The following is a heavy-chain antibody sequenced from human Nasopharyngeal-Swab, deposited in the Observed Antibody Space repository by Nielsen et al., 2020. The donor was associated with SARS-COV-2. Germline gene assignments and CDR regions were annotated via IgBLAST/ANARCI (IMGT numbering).Heavy chain of an antibody. V-gene: IGHV4-39*01. CDR2: FSYSGTT. CDR3: ASYYYDSSDYSYWFDP. J-gene: IGHJ5*02. Sequence: SETLSLTCTVSGDSISSNSYYWGWIRQSPGKGLEWIGSFSYSGTTYFNPSLKSRVTISVDTSKNQFSVKLSSVTAADTAVYYCASYYYDSSDYSYWFDPWSQGTLVTVSS. CDR1: GDSISSNSYY. D-gene: IGHD3-22*01.